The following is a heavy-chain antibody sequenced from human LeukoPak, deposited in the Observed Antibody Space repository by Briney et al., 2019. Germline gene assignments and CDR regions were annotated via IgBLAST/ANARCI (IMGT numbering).Heavy chain of an antibody. V-gene: IGHV4-39*01. Sequence: SETLSLTCTVSNGSISSSTYYWGWIRQPPGKGLEWIGNIYYGGTTYYNPSLMSRVTISVDTSKNQFSLKLSSVTTTDTAVYYCASRGHTAMVTQDSWGQGTLVTLSS. J-gene: IGHJ4*02. D-gene: IGHD5-18*01. CDR2: IYYGGTT. CDR1: NGSISSSTYY. CDR3: ASRGHTAMVTQDS.